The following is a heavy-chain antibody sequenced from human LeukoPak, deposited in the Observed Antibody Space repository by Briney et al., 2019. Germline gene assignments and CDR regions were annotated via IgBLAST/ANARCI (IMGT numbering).Heavy chain of an antibody. CDR3: ARPYGGNSNFDY. CDR1: GGSISSTSYY. CDR2: IYYSGNT. J-gene: IGHJ4*02. V-gene: IGHV4-39*01. Sequence: SETLSLTCTVSGGSISSTSYYWGWLRQPPGKGLEWIGSIYYSGNTYYNPSLKSRVTMSVDTSKNQFSLKLSSVTAADTAVYYCARPYGGNSNFDYWGQGALVTVSS. D-gene: IGHD4-23*01.